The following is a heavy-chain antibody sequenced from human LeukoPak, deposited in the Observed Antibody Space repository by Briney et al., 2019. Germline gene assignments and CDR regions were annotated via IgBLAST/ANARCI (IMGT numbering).Heavy chain of an antibody. D-gene: IGHD3-10*01. V-gene: IGHV3-64*01. CDR1: VFIYREYS. J-gene: IGHJ4*02. Sequence: RGGSVRLSCAASVFIYREYSMHCARQARGKGLEYVSAITTNGGSTYYANSVKGRFTISRDDPKNTMDLQMGSLRPDYMAVYYCARGFRYYGSGNDYWGQGTLVTVSS. CDR2: ITTNGGST. CDR3: ARGFRYYGSGNDY.